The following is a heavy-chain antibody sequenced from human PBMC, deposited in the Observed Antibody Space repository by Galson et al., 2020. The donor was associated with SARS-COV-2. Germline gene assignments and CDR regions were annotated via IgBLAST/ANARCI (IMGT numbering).Heavy chain of an antibody. J-gene: IGHJ4*02. CDR1: GFTFDAYT. Sequence: GGSLTLSCTASGFTFDAYTIPWVRPAPPTGLELVSLLRCSSGSPSYADSVKGRFTISRDNSNNSLYLQMNSLRTEDTALYYCAKDIDAGSGYYKYYFDYWGQGTLVTGSS. V-gene: IGHV3-43*01. D-gene: IGHD3-3*01. CDR3: AKDIDAGSGYYKYYFDY. CDR2: LRCSSGSP.